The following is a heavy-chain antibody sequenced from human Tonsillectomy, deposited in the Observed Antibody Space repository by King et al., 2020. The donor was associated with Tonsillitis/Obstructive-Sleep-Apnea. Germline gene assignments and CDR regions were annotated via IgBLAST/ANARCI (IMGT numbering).Heavy chain of an antibody. CDR1: GASVNSVLYN. J-gene: IGHJ6*03. V-gene: IGHV4-61*01. D-gene: IGHD3-9*01. Sequence: VQLQESGPGLVKPSETLSLTCTVSGASVNSVLYNWGWIRQPPGKGLEWIGYIYYSGRTNYNPSLRSRVTISVDTSQNQFSLRLSSVTAADSAVYYCARAAYTYHYDRDYYYMDVWGKGTTVTVSS. CDR2: IYYSGRT. CDR3: ARAAYTYHYDRDYYYMDV.